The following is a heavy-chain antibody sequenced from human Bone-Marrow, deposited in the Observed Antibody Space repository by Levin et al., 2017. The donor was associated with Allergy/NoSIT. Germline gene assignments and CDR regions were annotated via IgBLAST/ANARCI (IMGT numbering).Heavy chain of an antibody. CDR3: ARSKSAEDFWSGYAVW. J-gene: IGHJ4*02. Sequence: GGSLRLSCAASGFTFSTYAMSWVRQAPGKGLEWVSGISDSGGSTYYADSVKGRFTISRDNSKNTLYLQMNSLRAEDTAIYYCARSKSAEDFWSGYAVWWGQGTLVTVSS. V-gene: IGHV3-23*01. CDR2: ISDSGGST. D-gene: IGHD3-3*01. CDR1: GFTFSTYA.